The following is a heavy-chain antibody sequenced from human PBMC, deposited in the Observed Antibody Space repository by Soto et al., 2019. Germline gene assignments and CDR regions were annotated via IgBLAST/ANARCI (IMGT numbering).Heavy chain of an antibody. CDR2: IKSKTDGGTT. CDR3: TTAGSWAGIGGPFDI. Sequence: GGSLRLSCAASGFTFSNAWMSWVRQAPGKGLEWVGRIKSKTDGGTTDYAAPVKGRFTISRDDSKNTLYLQMNSLKTEDTAVYYCTTAGSWAGIGGPFDIWGQGTMVTVSS. D-gene: IGHD3-10*01. V-gene: IGHV3-15*01. J-gene: IGHJ3*02. CDR1: GFTFSNAW.